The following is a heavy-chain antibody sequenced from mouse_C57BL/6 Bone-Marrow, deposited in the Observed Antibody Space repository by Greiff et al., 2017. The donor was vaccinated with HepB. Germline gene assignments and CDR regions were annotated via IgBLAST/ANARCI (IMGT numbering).Heavy chain of an antibody. CDR1: GFTFSSYA. CDR2: ISDGGSYT. J-gene: IGHJ4*01. V-gene: IGHV5-4*01. CDR3: ARESPYYAMDY. Sequence: EVNVVESGGGLVKPGGSLKLSCAASGFTFSSYAMSWVRQTPEKRLEWVATISDGGSYTYYPDNVKGRFTISRDNAKNNLYLQMSHLKSEDTAMYYCARESPYYAMDYWGQGTSVTVSS.